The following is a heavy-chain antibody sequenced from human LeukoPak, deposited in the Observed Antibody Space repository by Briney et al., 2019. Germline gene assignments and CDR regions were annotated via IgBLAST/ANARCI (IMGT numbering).Heavy chain of an antibody. Sequence: GGSLRLSCSASGFSFSSYWMHWVRQVPGKGPVWVSCLNSDGTRISYADPVKGRFIISRDNANNTLYLQMNSLRVEDTAVYYCVRDGLLWYGGATWGQGTVVTVSS. J-gene: IGHJ3*01. CDR1: GFSFSSYW. D-gene: IGHD2-21*01. V-gene: IGHV3-74*01. CDR2: LNSDGTRI. CDR3: VRDGLLWYGGAT.